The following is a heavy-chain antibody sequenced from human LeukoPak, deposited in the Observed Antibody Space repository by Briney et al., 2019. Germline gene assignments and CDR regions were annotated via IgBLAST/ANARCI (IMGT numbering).Heavy chain of an antibody. CDR1: GFTFSSFW. Sequence: GGSLRLSCLASGFTFSSFWMHWVRQTPGKGLVWVSRIKTDGSSTDYADSVKGRFTISRDNARNTLYLQMDSLRVEDTAVYYCVRETRIGSSGTQGWFDPWGQGTLVTVSS. D-gene: IGHD1-1*01. J-gene: IGHJ5*02. CDR2: IKTDGSST. CDR3: VRETRIGSSGTQGWFDP. V-gene: IGHV3-74*01.